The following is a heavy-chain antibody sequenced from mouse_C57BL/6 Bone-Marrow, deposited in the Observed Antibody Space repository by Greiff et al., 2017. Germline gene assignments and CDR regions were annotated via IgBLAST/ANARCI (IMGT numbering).Heavy chain of an antibody. CDR3: ASLITTLDY. Sequence: QVQLQQPGAGLVRPGTSVKLSCKASGYTFTSYWMHWVKQRPGQGLEWIGVIDPSDSYTNYNQKFKGKATLTVDTSSSTAYMQLSSLTSEDSAVYYCASLITTLDYWGQGTTLTVSS. CDR1: GYTFTSYW. J-gene: IGHJ2*01. CDR2: IDPSDSYT. V-gene: IGHV1-59*01. D-gene: IGHD1-1*01.